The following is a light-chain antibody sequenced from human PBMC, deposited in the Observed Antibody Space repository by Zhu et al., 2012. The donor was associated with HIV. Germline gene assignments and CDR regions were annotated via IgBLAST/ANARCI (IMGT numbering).Light chain of an antibody. V-gene: IGKV3-15*01. CDR3: QQYDNWPPLT. J-gene: IGKJ4*01. Sequence: EIVLTQSPVTLSVSPGERATLSCRASQSIGTNLAWYQQKPGQAPRLLIYDAFTRATGIPARFSSSGSGTEFSLTISSLQSEDFAVYYCQQYDNWPPLTFGGGTKVDIK. CDR1: QSIGTN. CDR2: DAF.